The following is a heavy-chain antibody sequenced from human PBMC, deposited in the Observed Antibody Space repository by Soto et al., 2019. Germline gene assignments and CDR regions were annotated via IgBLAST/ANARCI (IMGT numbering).Heavy chain of an antibody. CDR2: ISGHDGKT. V-gene: IGHV1-18*04. CDR3: AKDQGRGITMIVVVIPNTPHAFDI. J-gene: IGHJ3*02. Sequence: ASVKVSCKASGYTFINHGISWVRQAPGQGLEWVGWISGHDGKTKYARSLQGRVTMTTDTSTSTAYMELRSLTSDDTAVYYCAKDQGRGITMIVVVIPNTPHAFDIWGQGTMVTVSS. CDR1: GYTFINHG. D-gene: IGHD3-22*01.